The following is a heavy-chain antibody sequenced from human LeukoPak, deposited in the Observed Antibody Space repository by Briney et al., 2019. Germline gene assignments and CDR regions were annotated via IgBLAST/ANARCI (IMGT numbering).Heavy chain of an antibody. V-gene: IGHV4-39*01. CDR3: ARHGTSSYYYYAMDV. Sequence: SETLSLTCTVSGGSISSTSYYWGWIRQPPGKGLEWIGSIYSSGRSYYNPSLKSRVTISVDTSKNQFSLKLTSVTAADTAVYYCARHGTSSYYYYAMDVWGQGTTVTASS. CDR2: IYSSGRS. CDR1: GGSISSTSYY. D-gene: IGHD1-26*01. J-gene: IGHJ6*02.